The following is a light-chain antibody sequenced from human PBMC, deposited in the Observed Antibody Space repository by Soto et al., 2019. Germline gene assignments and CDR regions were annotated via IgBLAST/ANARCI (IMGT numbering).Light chain of an antibody. CDR3: QQYGNAPQT. J-gene: IGKJ1*01. CDR2: GAS. V-gene: IGKV3-20*01. Sequence: VLTQSTGTLCLCPGERVALSSRASQSLSNNIYLAWYQQKPGQAPRLLIYGASSRATGIPNRFSGSGSGTDFTLTISRLEPEDFAVYYCQQYGNAPQTFGQGTKVDIK. CDR1: QSLSNNIY.